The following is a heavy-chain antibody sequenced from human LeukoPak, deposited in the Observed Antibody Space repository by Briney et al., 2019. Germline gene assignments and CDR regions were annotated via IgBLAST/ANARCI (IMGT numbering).Heavy chain of an antibody. CDR2: ISSSGSTI. V-gene: IGHV3-48*03. D-gene: IGHD3-22*01. CDR3: ARVMYYDSSGLH. J-gene: IGHJ4*02. Sequence: RAGGSLRLSCAASGFTFSSYEMNWVRQAPGKGLEWVSYISSSGSTIYYADSVKGRFTISSDNAKNSLYLQMNSLRVEDTAIYYCARVMYYDSSGLHWGQGTLVTVSS. CDR1: GFTFSSYE.